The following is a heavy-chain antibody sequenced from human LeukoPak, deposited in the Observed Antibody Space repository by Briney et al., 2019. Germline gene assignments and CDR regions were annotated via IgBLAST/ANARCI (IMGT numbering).Heavy chain of an antibody. CDR1: GYTLTELS. CDR3: ATGWPGSWRLVPHY. J-gene: IGHJ4*02. Sequence: ASVKVSCKVSGYTLTELSMHWVRQAPGKGLEWMGGFDPEDGETIYAQKFQGRVTMTEDTSTDTAYMELSSLRSEDTAVYYCATGWPGSWRLVPHYWGQGTLVTVSS. D-gene: IGHD6-19*01. CDR2: FDPEDGET. V-gene: IGHV1-24*01.